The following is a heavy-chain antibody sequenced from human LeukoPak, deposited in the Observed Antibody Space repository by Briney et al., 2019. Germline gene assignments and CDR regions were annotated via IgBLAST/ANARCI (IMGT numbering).Heavy chain of an antibody. CDR3: ARAAYSSTWYSRYFDL. D-gene: IGHD6-13*01. V-gene: IGHV3-13*01. CDR1: GFTFRSYD. J-gene: IGHJ2*01. CDR2: IGTAGEI. Sequence: GGSLRLSCAASGFTFRSYDMHWVRQATGKGLEWVSGIGTAGEIYYPGSVRGRFTISRENAKNSLYLQMNSLRAGDTAVYYCARAAYSSTWYSRYFDLWGRGTLVTVSS.